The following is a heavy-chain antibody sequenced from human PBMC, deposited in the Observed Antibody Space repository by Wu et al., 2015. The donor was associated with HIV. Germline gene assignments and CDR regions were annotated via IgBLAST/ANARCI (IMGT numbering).Heavy chain of an antibody. D-gene: IGHD3-22*01. CDR1: GGTFSNYG. Sequence: QVQMVQSGAEVKKPGSSVKVSCKASGGTFSNYGINWVRQAPGAGLEWLGRIIPLSGTTDYAQKFQDRLSLTTDTSATTAYMELRSLRSDDTAVYYCARVFEDSSGYYSWFDPWGQGTLVTVSS. CDR3: ARVFEDSSGYYSWFDP. J-gene: IGHJ5*02. V-gene: IGHV1-69*05. CDR2: IIPLSGTT.